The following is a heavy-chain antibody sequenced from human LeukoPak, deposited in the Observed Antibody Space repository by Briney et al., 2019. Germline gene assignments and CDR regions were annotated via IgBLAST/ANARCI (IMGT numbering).Heavy chain of an antibody. CDR3: AREARGIGFDY. V-gene: IGHV6-1*01. CDR1: GDSVSSYSIA. CDR2: TYYRSKWYN. J-gene: IGHJ4*02. Sequence: SQTLSLTCVISGDSVSSYSIAWNWIRQSPSRGLEWLGRTYYRSKWYNDYAVSVKSRITINPDTSKNQFSLQLYSVTPEDTAVYYCAREARGIGFDYWGQGTLVTVSS.